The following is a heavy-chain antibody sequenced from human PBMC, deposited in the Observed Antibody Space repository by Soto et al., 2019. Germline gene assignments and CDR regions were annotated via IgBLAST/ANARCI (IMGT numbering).Heavy chain of an antibody. Sequence: SETLSLTCAVYGGSFSGYYWSWIRQPPGKGLEWIGEINHSGSTNYNPSLKSRVTISVDTSKNQFSLKLSSVTAADTAVYYCARGDLYDILTGYTLDYWGQGTLVTVSS. J-gene: IGHJ4*02. CDR2: INHSGST. D-gene: IGHD3-9*01. CDR3: ARGDLYDILTGYTLDY. CDR1: GGSFSGYY. V-gene: IGHV4-34*01.